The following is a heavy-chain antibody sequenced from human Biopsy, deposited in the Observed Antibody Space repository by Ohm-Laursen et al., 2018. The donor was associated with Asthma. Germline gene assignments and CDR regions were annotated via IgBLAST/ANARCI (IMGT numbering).Heavy chain of an antibody. CDR1: GYTFTSYG. CDR3: ARDGPVGAPSDY. CDR2: ISAYNGNT. Sequence: GASVKASCQASGYTFTSYGISWARQVPGHGLEWMGWISAYNGNTNYAQKLQGRVTMTTDTSTSTAYMELRSLRSDDSAVYYCARDGPVGAPSDYWGQGTLVTVSS. J-gene: IGHJ4*02. V-gene: IGHV1-18*04. D-gene: IGHD1-26*01.